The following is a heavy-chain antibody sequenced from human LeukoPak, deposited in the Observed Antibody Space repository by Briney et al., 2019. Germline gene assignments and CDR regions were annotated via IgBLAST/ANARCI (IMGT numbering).Heavy chain of an antibody. D-gene: IGHD3-16*01. CDR3: ARDRSYADY. CDR1: GGSIGSSSYY. CDR2: IYYSGST. V-gene: IGHV4-39*07. Sequence: SETLSLTCTVSGGSIGSSSYYWGWIRQPPGKGLEWIGSIYYSGSTYYNPSLKSRVTISVDTSKNQFSLKLSSVTAADTAVYYCARDRSYADYWGQGTLVTVSS. J-gene: IGHJ4*02.